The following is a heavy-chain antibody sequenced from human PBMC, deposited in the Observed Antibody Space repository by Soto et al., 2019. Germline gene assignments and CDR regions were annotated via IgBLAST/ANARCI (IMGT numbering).Heavy chain of an antibody. CDR3: ARHVVVGATAKSLDY. D-gene: IGHD1-26*01. Sequence: QVQLQESGPGLVKPSETLSLTCTVSGGSISSYYWSWIRQPPGKGLEWIGYIYYSGSTNYNPSLKSRVTISVDTSKNQFSLKLSSVTAADTAVYYCARHVVVGATAKSLDYWGQGTLVTVSS. CDR2: IYYSGST. CDR1: GGSISSYY. V-gene: IGHV4-59*08. J-gene: IGHJ4*02.